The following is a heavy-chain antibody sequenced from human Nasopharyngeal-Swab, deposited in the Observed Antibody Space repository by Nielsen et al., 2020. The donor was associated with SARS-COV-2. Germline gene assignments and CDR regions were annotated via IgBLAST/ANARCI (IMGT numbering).Heavy chain of an antibody. V-gene: IGHV3-30*18. CDR2: ISYDGSKT. Sequence: GGSLRLSCAASGFTFNNYGMHWVRQAPGKGLEWVAVISYDGSKTYCADSVKGRFTFSRDNSKNTLYLQMNSLRPEDTAVYYCAKDRTMIAWGWYFDLWGRGTLVTVSS. J-gene: IGHJ2*01. D-gene: IGHD2-21*01. CDR1: GFTFNNYG. CDR3: AKDRTMIAWGWYFDL.